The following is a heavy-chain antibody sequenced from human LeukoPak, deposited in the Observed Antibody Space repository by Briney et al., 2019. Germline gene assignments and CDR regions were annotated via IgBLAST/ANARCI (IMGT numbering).Heavy chain of an antibody. D-gene: IGHD5-12*01. CDR1: GGSFSGYY. CDR2: INHSGST. J-gene: IGHJ4*02. V-gene: IGHV4-34*01. CDR3: ARVGVATISSYFDY. Sequence: SETLSLTCAVYGGSFSGYYWRWIRQPPGKGLEWIGEINHSGSTNYNPSLKSRVTISVDTSKNQFSLKLSSVTAADTAVYYCARVGVATISSYFDYWGQGTLVTVSS.